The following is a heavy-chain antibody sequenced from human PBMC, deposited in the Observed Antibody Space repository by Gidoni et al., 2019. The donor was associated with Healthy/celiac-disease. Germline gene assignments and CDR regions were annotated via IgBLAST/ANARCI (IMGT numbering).Heavy chain of an antibody. CDR1: GGTFSSYA. J-gene: IGHJ2*01. Sequence: QVQLVQSGAEVKKPGSSVKVSCKAAGGTFSSYAISWVRQAPGQGLEWMGGIIPIFGTANSAQKFQGRVTITADKSTSTAYMELSSLRSEDTAVYYCARAKFYYDSSGYYPGGFDLWGRGTLVTVSS. CDR2: IIPIFGTA. V-gene: IGHV1-69*06. D-gene: IGHD3-22*01. CDR3: ARAKFYYDSSGYYPGGFDL.